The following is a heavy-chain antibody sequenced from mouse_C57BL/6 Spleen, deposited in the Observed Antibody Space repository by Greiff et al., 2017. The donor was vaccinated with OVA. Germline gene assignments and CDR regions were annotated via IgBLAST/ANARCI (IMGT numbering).Heavy chain of an antibody. CDR1: GYAFSSYW. CDR2: IYPGDGDT. V-gene: IGHV1-80*01. Sequence: QVQLKQSGAELVKPGASVKISCKASGYAFSSYWMNWVKQRPGKGLEWIGQIYPGDGDTNYNGKFKGKATLTADKSSSTAYMQLSSLTSEDSAVYFCARSWSGDYFDYWGQGTTLTVSS. CDR3: ARSWSGDYFDY. J-gene: IGHJ2*01.